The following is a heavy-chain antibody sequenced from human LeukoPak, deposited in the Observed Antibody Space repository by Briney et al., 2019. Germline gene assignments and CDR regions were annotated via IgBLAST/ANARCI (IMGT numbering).Heavy chain of an antibody. CDR3: AREISSGYLSAFDI. CDR2: INPNSGGT. D-gene: IGHD3-22*01. V-gene: IGHV1-2*06. CDR1: GYTFTGYY. Sequence: GASVKVSCKASGYTFTGYYTHWVRQAPGQGLEWMGRINPNSGGTNYAQKFQGRVTMTRDTSISTAYMELSRLRSDDTAVYYCAREISSGYLSAFDIWGQGTMVTVSS. J-gene: IGHJ3*02.